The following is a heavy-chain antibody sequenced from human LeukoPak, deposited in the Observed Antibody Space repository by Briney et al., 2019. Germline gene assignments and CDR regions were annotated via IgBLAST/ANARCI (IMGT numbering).Heavy chain of an antibody. CDR1: AFTFSCIS. CDR3: ASSPYCSSTSCYEWSFDC. CDR2: ISSSSSYI. D-gene: IGHD2-2*01. J-gene: IGHJ4*02. V-gene: IGHV3-21*01. Sequence: GGSLRLSCSASAFTFSCISMNWVPPAPGKGLEEHPSISSSSSYIYYADSVKGRFTISRDNAKNSLYLQMNRLRAEDTAAYYCASSPYCSSTSCYEWSFDCWGQGTLVTVSS.